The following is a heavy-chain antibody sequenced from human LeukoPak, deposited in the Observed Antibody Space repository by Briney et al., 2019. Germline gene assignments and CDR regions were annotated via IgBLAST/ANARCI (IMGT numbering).Heavy chain of an antibody. CDR2: IYYSGST. V-gene: IGHV4-59*01. CDR1: GNSISSYY. D-gene: IGHD3-22*01. CDR3: ARAPYYYDTSGYPIYYFDY. J-gene: IGHJ4*02. Sequence: SDTLSLTCTVSGNSISSYYWSWIRKPPGKGLEWIGYIYYSGSTTYNPSLKSRVTISVDTSKNQFSLKLSSVTAADTAVYYCARAPYYYDTSGYPIYYFDYWGQGTLVTVSS.